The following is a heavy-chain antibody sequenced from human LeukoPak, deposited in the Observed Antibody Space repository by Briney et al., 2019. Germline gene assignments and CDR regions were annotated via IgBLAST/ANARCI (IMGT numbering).Heavy chain of an antibody. CDR1: GFTFSSYG. CDR3: ATRAGGNYYGSGSPSNAFDI. D-gene: IGHD3-10*01. V-gene: IGHV3-30*03. Sequence: GRSLRLSCAASGFTFSSYGMHWVRQAPGKGLEWVAVISYDGSNKYYADSVKGRFTISRDNSKNTLYLQMNSLRAEDTAVYYCATRAGGNYYGSGSPSNAFDIWGQGTMVTVSS. J-gene: IGHJ3*02. CDR2: ISYDGSNK.